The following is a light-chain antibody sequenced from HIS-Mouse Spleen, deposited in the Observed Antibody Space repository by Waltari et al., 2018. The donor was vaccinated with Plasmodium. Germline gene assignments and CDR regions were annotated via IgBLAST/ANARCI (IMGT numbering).Light chain of an antibody. CDR1: SSNIGSNT. J-gene: IGLJ3*02. CDR2: SNN. CDR3: AACDDSLNGV. Sequence: QSVLTQPPSASGTPGQRVTISCSGSSSNIGSNTVNWYQQLPGTAPKLLIYSNNQRPSGVPARFSGSNAGTSASLAISGLQSEDEADYYCAACDDSLNGVFGGGTKLTVL. V-gene: IGLV1-44*01.